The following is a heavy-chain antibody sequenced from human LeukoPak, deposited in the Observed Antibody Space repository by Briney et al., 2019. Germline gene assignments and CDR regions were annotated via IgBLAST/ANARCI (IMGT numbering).Heavy chain of an antibody. V-gene: IGHV3-23*01. J-gene: IGHJ4*02. CDR2: ISGSGGST. CDR3: ALNGCSGGSCYSGY. D-gene: IGHD2-15*01. CDR1: GFTFSSYA. Sequence: PGGSLRLSCAASGFTFSSYAMGWVRQAPGKGLEWVSAISGSGGSTYYADSVKGRFTISRDNSKNTLYLQMNSLRAEDTAVYYCALNGCSGGSCYSGYWGQGTLVTVSS.